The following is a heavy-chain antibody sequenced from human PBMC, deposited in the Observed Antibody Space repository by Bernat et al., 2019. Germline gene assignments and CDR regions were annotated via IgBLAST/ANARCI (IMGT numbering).Heavy chain of an antibody. D-gene: IGHD1-1*01. Sequence: QLQLQESGPGLVKPSETLSLTCTVSGGSISSSSYYWGWIRQPPGKGLEWIGSIYYSGSTYYNPSLKSRVTISVDTSKNQFSLKLSSVTAADTAVYYYATPDENDYMDVWGKGTTVTVSS. CDR2: IYYSGST. J-gene: IGHJ6*03. CDR1: GGSISSSSYY. V-gene: IGHV4-39*01. CDR3: ATPDENDYMDV.